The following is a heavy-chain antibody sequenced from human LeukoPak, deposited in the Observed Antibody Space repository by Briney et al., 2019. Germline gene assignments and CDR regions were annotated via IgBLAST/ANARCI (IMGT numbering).Heavy chain of an antibody. J-gene: IGHJ4*02. V-gene: IGHV4-34*01. D-gene: IGHD3-10*01. CDR2: INHSGST. Sequence: SETLSLTCAVYGGSFSGYYWSWIRQPPGKGLEWIGEINHSGSTNYNPSLKGRVTISVDTSKNQFSLKLSSVTAADTAVYYCARGITMVRGVDYWGQGTLVTVSS. CDR1: GGSFSGYY. CDR3: ARGITMVRGVDY.